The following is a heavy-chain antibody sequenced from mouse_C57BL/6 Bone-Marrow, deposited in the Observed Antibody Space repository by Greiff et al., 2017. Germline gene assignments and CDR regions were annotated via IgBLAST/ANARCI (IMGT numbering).Heavy chain of an antibody. D-gene: IGHD2-3*01. V-gene: IGHV1-50*01. CDR1: GYTFTSYW. CDR2: IDPSDSST. J-gene: IGHJ1*03. CDR3: GGGWLPWYFDV. Sequence: QVQLKQPGAELVKPGASVKLSCKASGYTFTSYWMQWVKQRPGQGLEWIGEIDPSDSSTNYNQKFKGKATLTVDTSSSTAYMQLSSLTSEDSAVYYCGGGWLPWYFDVWGTGTTVTVSS.